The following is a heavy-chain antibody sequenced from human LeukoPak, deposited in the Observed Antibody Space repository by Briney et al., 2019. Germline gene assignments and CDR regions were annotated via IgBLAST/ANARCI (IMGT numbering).Heavy chain of an antibody. V-gene: IGHV4-39*01. D-gene: IGHD2/OR15-2a*01. CDR1: GGSISGSSYY. CDR2: IPSSGTT. Sequence: PSETLSLTCTVSGGSISGSSYYWGWGRQPPGEGLEWIGSIPSSGTTYYNPSLKSRVTISVDTSKNQFSLKLRFVTAADAAVYYCARRLAGTTPGHYWGQGTLVTISS. J-gene: IGHJ4*02. CDR3: ARRLAGTTPGHY.